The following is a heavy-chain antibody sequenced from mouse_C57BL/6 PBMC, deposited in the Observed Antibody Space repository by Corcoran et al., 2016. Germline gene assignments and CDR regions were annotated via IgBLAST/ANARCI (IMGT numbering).Heavy chain of an antibody. V-gene: IGHV1-19*01. CDR3: ARSLNDYDVYFDV. CDR2: INPYNGGT. D-gene: IGHD2-4*01. CDR1: GYTFTDYY. J-gene: IGHJ1*03. Sequence: EVQLQQSGPVLVKPGASVKMSCKASGYTFTDYYMNWVKQSHGKSLEWIGVINPYNGGTSYNQKFKGKATLTVDKSSSTAYMELNSLTSEDSAVYYCARSLNDYDVYFDVWGTGTTVTVSS.